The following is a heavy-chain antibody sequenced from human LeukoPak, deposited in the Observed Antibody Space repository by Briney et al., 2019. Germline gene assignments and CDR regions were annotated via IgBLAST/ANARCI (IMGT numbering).Heavy chain of an antibody. Sequence: GGSLRPSCAASGFTFTSYAMSWVRQAPGKELEWVSAISGSGGSTYYADSVKGRFTISRDNSKNTLYLQMNSLRAEDTAVYYCARDSTRDNFDYWGQGTLVTVSS. CDR3: ARDSTRDNFDY. CDR2: ISGSGGST. V-gene: IGHV3-23*01. D-gene: IGHD1-14*01. CDR1: GFTFTSYA. J-gene: IGHJ4*02.